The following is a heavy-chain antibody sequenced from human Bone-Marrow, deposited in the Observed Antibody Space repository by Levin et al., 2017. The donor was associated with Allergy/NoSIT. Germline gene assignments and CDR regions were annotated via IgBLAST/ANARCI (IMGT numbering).Heavy chain of an antibody. Sequence: GASVKVSCTASGFTFSTYAMHWVRQAPGKGLEWVAVISYEGSNQHYADSVKGRFTISRDNSKNTLYLQINTLRPEDTAVYYCATSGGDHYCFDRWGQGTLVTVSS. D-gene: IGHD3-16*01. CDR3: ATSGGDHYCFDR. CDR2: ISYEGSNQ. V-gene: IGHV3-30-3*01. J-gene: IGHJ4*02. CDR1: GFTFSTYA.